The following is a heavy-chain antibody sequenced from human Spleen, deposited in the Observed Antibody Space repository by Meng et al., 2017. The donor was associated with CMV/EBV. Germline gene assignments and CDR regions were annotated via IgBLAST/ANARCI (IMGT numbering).Heavy chain of an antibody. CDR2: IKHDGSEV. J-gene: IGHJ5*02. Sequence: GGSLRLSCAGSGFTFSNYWMSWVRQAPGKGLEWVATIKHDGSEVHYVDSVKGRSTVSRDNAKNSLYLQMNSLRAEDTAVYYCARGLIVVVPAGEKFDPWGQGTLVTVSS. CDR1: GFTFSNYW. D-gene: IGHD2-2*01. V-gene: IGHV3-7*01. CDR3: ARGLIVVVPAGEKFDP.